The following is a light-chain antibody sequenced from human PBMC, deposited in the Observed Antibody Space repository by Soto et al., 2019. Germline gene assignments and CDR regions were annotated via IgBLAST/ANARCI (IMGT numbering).Light chain of an antibody. J-gene: IGKJ4*01. Sequence: EIVMTQSPATLSVSPGERATLSCRASQSVSSNLAWYQQKPGQAPRLLIYGASTRATGIPARFSGSGSGTEFTLTISSLQSEDFAIYFCQQYVDWPFITFGGGTKVEIK. CDR3: QQYVDWPFIT. CDR1: QSVSSN. V-gene: IGKV3-15*01. CDR2: GAS.